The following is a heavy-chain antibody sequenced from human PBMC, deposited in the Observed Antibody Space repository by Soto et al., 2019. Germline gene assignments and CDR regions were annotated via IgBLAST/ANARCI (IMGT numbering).Heavy chain of an antibody. Sequence: EVQLVETGGVLVMPGGSLRLSCGASGFTLNNAWMNWFRQAPGKGLEWVGRIKSKADGGTTDYAPPVKGRFSISRDDSNNTLYLQINSLKTEDTAVYYCSTVEFYGDYVEWGQGTLVTVSS. CDR1: GFTLNNAW. J-gene: IGHJ4*02. D-gene: IGHD4-17*01. CDR3: STVEFYGDYVE. V-gene: IGHV3-15*07. CDR2: IKSKADGGTT.